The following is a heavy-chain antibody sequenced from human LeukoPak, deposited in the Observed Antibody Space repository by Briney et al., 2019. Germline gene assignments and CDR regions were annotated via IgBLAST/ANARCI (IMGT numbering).Heavy chain of an antibody. Sequence: ASVKVSCKASGYTFTGYYMHWVRQAPGQGLEWMGWINPNSGGTNYAQKFPGRVTMTRDTSTSTAYMELSRLRSDDTAVYYCAWGLTIFGVPYLYWGQGTLVTVSS. CDR2: INPNSGGT. CDR3: AWGLTIFGVPYLY. D-gene: IGHD3-3*01. J-gene: IGHJ4*02. V-gene: IGHV1-2*02. CDR1: GYTFTGYY.